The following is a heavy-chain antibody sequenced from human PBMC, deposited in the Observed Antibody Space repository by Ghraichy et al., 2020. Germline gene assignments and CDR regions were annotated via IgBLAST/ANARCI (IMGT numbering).Heavy chain of an antibody. CDR1: GFTFSNAW. V-gene: IGHV3-15*01. D-gene: IGHD1-26*01. CDR3: TTDATIVGATFSGY. J-gene: IGHJ4*02. Sequence: GGSLRLSCAASGFTFSNAWMSWVRQAPGKGLEWVGRIKSKTDGGTTDYAAPVKGRFTISRDDSKNTLYLQMNSLKTEDTAVYYCTTDATIVGATFSGYWGQGTLVTVSS. CDR2: IKSKTDGGTT.